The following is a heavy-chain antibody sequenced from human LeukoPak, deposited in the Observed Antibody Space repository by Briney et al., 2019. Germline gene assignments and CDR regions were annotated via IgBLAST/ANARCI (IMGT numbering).Heavy chain of an antibody. Sequence: PGGSLRLSCAASGFTFSSYAMSWVRQAPGKGLEWVSAISGSGGSTYYADSVKGRFTISRDNSKNTLYLQMNSLRAEDTAVYYCARRATYDYVWGSYSLPDYYYVDVWGKGTTVTVSS. CDR2: ISGSGGST. D-gene: IGHD3-16*01. CDR1: GFTFSSYA. V-gene: IGHV3-23*01. J-gene: IGHJ6*03. CDR3: ARRATYDYVWGSYSLPDYYYVDV.